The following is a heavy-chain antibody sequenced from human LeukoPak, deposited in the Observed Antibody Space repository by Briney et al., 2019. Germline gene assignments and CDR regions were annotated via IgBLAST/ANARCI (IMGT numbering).Heavy chain of an antibody. CDR1: GFTFSSYA. Sequence: GGSLRLSCAASGFTFSSYAMSWVRQAPGKGLEWVSAISGSGGGTYYADSVKGRFTISRDNSKNTLYLQMNSLRAEDTAVYYCAKDGVLRLLWFGELSLSPLSAFDIWGQGTMVTVSS. V-gene: IGHV3-23*01. J-gene: IGHJ3*02. CDR3: AKDGVLRLLWFGELSLSPLSAFDI. D-gene: IGHD3-10*01. CDR2: ISGSGGGT.